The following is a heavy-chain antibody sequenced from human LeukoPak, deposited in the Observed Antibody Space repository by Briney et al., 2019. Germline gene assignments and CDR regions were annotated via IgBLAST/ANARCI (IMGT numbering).Heavy chain of an antibody. Sequence: ASVKVSCKASGYTFTSYDINWVRQATGHGLEWMGWMNPNSGNTGYAQKFQGRVTMTRSTSISTAYMELSSLRSEDTAVYYCARYPYDSSGSSAFDIWGQGTMVTVSS. CDR1: GYTFTSYD. V-gene: IGHV1-8*01. D-gene: IGHD3-22*01. CDR3: ARYPYDSSGSSAFDI. CDR2: MNPNSGNT. J-gene: IGHJ3*02.